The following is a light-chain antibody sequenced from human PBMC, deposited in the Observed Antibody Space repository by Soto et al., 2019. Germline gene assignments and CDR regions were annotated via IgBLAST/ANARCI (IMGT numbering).Light chain of an antibody. CDR2: WAS. CDR1: QSDLYSYNNKNY. Sequence: DIAMTQSPDSLAVSLGERATINCRSSQSDLYSYNNKNYLGWYQQKPGQPPKLLIYWASTRESAVPDRFSGSGSGTDFTLSISSPQAEDVAVSYCQSYYGARPWTFSQGTKGEIK. J-gene: IGKJ1*01. V-gene: IGKV4-1*01. CDR3: QSYYGARPWT.